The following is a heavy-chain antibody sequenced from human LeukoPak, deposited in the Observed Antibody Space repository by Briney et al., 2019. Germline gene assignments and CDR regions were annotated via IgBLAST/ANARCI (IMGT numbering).Heavy chain of an antibody. CDR1: GYTFTGYY. CDR2: INPNSGGT. V-gene: IGHV1-2*06. D-gene: IGHD3-22*01. CDR3: ASSPLDYYDSSGYYLNIDY. J-gene: IGHJ4*02. Sequence: ASVKVSCTVSGYTFTGYYMHWVRQAPGQGLEWMGRINPNSGGTNYAQKFQGRVTMTRDTSISTAYMELSRLRSDDTAVYYCASSPLDYYDSSGYYLNIDYWGQGTLVTVSS.